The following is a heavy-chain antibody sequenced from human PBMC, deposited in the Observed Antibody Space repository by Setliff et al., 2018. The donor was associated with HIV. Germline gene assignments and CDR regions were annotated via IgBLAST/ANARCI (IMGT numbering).Heavy chain of an antibody. Sequence: SETLSLTCSVSGVTISIHFWTWIRQPAGKGLEWIGRAYTGGSTNYNPSLKSRVSMSVDTSKNQFYLHLSSVTAADTAIYYCARGRDSVLTPFDYWGQGTLVTVSS. CDR2: AYTGGST. J-gene: IGHJ4*02. D-gene: IGHD3-10*01. CDR3: ARGRDSVLTPFDY. V-gene: IGHV4-4*07. CDR1: GVTISIHF.